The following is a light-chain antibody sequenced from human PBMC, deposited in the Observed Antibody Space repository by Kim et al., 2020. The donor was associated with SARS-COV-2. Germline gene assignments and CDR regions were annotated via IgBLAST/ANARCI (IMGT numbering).Light chain of an antibody. CDR1: SSDIGTYTY. J-gene: IGLJ3*02. Sequence: QSHTISCTGASSDIGTYTYVSWYQQHPDKAPKLIIYDVTKRPSGISDRFSGSKSGNTASLTISGLQAEDEADYHCSSYSSSTTPWVFGGGTQLTVL. CDR3: SSYSSSTTPWV. CDR2: DVT. V-gene: IGLV2-14*03.